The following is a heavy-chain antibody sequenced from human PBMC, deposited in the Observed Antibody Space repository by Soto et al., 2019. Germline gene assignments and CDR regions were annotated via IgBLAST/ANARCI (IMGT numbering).Heavy chain of an antibody. V-gene: IGHV5-51*01. J-gene: IGHJ5*02. Sequence: LGESLKISCKGFGYAFTHYWIGWVRQMPGKGLECMGIINPRDSDTRYSPSFQGQVTISADKSISTAYLQWTSLKASDTAMYYCARTDLYSDNPDWFDPWGQGTLVTVSS. D-gene: IGHD5-12*01. CDR2: INPRDSDT. CDR3: ARTDLYSDNPDWFDP. CDR1: GYAFTHYW.